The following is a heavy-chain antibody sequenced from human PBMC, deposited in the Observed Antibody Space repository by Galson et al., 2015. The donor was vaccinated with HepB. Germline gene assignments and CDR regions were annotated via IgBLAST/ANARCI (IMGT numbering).Heavy chain of an antibody. D-gene: IGHD2-8*02. J-gene: IGHJ4*02. CDR2: IRPSDGET. V-gene: IGHV1-2*02. Sequence: SVKVSCKASEYTFTDNYLHWVRQAPGQGLEWMAWIRPSDGETMYAPNFQGRVTVTRDTSISTTYMEMTSLRSDNTAIYYCARDTDPDYWGQGTLVTV. CDR1: EYTFTDNY. CDR3: ARDTDPDY.